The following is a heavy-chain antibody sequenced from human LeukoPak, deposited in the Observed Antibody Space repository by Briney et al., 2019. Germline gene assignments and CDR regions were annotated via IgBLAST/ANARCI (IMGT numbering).Heavy chain of an antibody. CDR1: GFTFSSYG. CDR2: IRYDGSNK. CDR3: AKDTVGYCSSTSCSGFDY. J-gene: IGHJ4*02. D-gene: IGHD2-2*01. V-gene: IGHV3-30*02. Sequence: GGSLRLSCAASGFTFSSYGMHWVRQAPGKGLEWVAFIRYDGSNKYYADSVKGRFTISRDNSKNTLYLQMNSLRAEDTAVYYCAKDTVGYCSSTSCSGFDYWGQGTLVTVSS.